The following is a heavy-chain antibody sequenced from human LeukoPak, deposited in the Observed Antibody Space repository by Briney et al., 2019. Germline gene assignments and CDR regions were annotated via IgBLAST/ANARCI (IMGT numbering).Heavy chain of an antibody. CDR3: PKDRSPPRSNYHSGDNYFDY. Sequence: GGSLRLSCAASGFTFSSYAMSWVRQAPGKGLEWVSAISGSGGSTYYADSVKGRFTISRDNSKNTLYLQINSLRAEDTAVYYCPKDRSPPRSNYHSGDNYFDYWGQGTLVTVSS. J-gene: IGHJ4*02. CDR2: ISGSGGST. D-gene: IGHD4-11*01. CDR1: GFTFSSYA. V-gene: IGHV3-23*01.